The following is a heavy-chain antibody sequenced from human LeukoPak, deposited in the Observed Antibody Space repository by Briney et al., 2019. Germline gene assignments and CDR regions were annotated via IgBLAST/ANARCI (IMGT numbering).Heavy chain of an antibody. CDR2: INAGNGNT. J-gene: IGHJ6*03. D-gene: IGHD1-14*01. CDR3: ARARRGHGKRGLSYYYYMDV. CDR1: GYTFTSYA. Sequence: ASVKVSCKASGYTFTSYAMHWVRQAPGQRLEWMEWINAGNGNTKYSQKFQGRVTITRDTSASTAYMELSSLRSEDTAVYYCARARRGHGKRGLSYYYYMDVWGKGTTVTVSS. V-gene: IGHV1-3*01.